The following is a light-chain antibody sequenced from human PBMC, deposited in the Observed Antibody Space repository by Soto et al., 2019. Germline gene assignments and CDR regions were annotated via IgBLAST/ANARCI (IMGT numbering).Light chain of an antibody. CDR2: DAS. J-gene: IGKJ1*01. CDR1: QSVSSSS. V-gene: IGKV3-20*01. CDR3: QQYGGSPRP. Sequence: EIVMTQSPAALSVSPGERATLSCRASQSVSSSSLAWYQQKRGQAPRLLIHDASTRATGIPDRFSGSGSGTDFTLTISRLEPEDFAVYYCQQYGGSPRPFGQGTKVDIK.